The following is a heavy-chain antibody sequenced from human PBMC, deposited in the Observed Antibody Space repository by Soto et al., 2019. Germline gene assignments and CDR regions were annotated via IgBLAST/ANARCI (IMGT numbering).Heavy chain of an antibody. V-gene: IGHV1-18*01. CDR2: ISAYNGDT. J-gene: IGHJ6*03. CDR3: ARMVRGSNIDYYHYMDV. D-gene: IGHD3-10*01. Sequence: QVQLVQSGGEVRKPGASVKVSCKASGYTFTSHGISWVRQAPGQGLEWMGWISAYNGDTNYAQKLQGRVTVTTDRSTSTAYMEPRSLSSEDAAVYYCARMVRGSNIDYYHYMDVWGKGTTVTVSS. CDR1: GYTFTSHG.